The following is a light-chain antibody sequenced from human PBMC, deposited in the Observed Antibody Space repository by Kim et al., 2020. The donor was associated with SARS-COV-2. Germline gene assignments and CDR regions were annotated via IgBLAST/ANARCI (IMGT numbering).Light chain of an antibody. V-gene: IGLV2-8*01. CDR1: SSDVGGYNF. J-gene: IGLJ2*01. CDR3: CSYAGSHELV. CDR2: EVS. Sequence: QSALTQPPSASGSPGQSVTISFTGGSSDVGGYNFVSWYQQHPGKVPRLMIYEVSKRPSGVPDRFSVSKSVNTASLTVSGLQAEDVADYYCCSYAGSHELVFGGGTKLTVL.